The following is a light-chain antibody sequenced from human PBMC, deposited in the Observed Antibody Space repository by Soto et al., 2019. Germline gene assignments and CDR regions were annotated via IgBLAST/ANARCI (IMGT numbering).Light chain of an antibody. CDR3: QQRSKMPLT. Sequence: EFVLTQSPATLSVSPGERATLSCRASQSVSSKLAWYQQKPGQAPRLLIYDASNRATGIPARFSGTGSETDFTLTISSLEPEDFAIYYCQQRSKMPLTFGHGTKVDIK. CDR1: QSVSSK. V-gene: IGKV3-11*01. CDR2: DAS. J-gene: IGKJ1*01.